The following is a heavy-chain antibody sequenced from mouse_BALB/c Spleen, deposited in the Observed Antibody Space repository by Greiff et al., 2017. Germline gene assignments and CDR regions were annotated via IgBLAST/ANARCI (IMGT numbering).Heavy chain of an antibody. V-gene: IGHV1-15*01. Sequence: QVQLQQSGPELVKPGASVKISCKASGYSFTDYEMHWVKQTPVHGLEWIGAIDPETGGTAYNQKFKGKATLTADKSSSTAYMELRSLTSEDSAVYYCTRRYYGSSYYAMDYWGQGTSVTVSS. CDR3: TRRYYGSSYYAMDY. D-gene: IGHD1-1*01. J-gene: IGHJ4*01. CDR2: IDPETGGT. CDR1: GYSFTDYE.